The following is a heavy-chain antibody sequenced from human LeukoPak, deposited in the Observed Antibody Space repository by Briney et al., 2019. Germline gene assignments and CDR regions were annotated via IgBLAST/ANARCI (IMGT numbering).Heavy chain of an antibody. CDR1: GYTFTSYY. D-gene: IGHD5-24*01. CDR3: ARGGEMATVLHLYYFVY. CDR2: INPSGGST. V-gene: IGHV1-46*01. J-gene: IGHJ4*02. Sequence: ASVKASCKASGYTFTSYYMHWVRQAPGQGLEWMRIINPSGGSTTYAQNFQGRVTMTRDTSTSTVYMELSSLRSEDTAVYYCARGGEMATVLHLYYFVYWGQGTLVTVSS.